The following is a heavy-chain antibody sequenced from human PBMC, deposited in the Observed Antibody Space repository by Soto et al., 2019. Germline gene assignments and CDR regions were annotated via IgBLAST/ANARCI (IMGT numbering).Heavy chain of an antibody. Sequence: QVQLVESGGGVVQPGRSLRLSCAASGFTFNNYAMYWVRQAPGKGLEWVAGISYHESNEHYADSVKGRFTISRDNSKNTVHVQMNSLRPEDTAVYYCARDGRGAVAGAFDYWGQGTLVTVSS. CDR2: ISYHESNE. CDR1: GFTFNNYA. CDR3: ARDGRGAVAGAFDY. D-gene: IGHD6-19*01. J-gene: IGHJ4*02. V-gene: IGHV3-30-3*01.